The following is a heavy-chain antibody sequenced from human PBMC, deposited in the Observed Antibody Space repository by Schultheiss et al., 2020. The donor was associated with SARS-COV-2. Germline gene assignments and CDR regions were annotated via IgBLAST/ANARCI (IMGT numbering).Heavy chain of an antibody. V-gene: IGHV3-21*01. Sequence: GGSLRLSCAASGFTFDDYAMHWVRQAPGKGLEWVSSISSSSSYIYYADSVKGRFTISRDNAKNSLYLQMNSLRAEDTAVYYCARERRVVVVVAATDPWAFDIWGQGTMVTVSS. D-gene: IGHD2-15*01. CDR1: GFTFDDYA. CDR2: ISSSSSYI. J-gene: IGHJ3*02. CDR3: ARERRVVVVVAATDPWAFDI.